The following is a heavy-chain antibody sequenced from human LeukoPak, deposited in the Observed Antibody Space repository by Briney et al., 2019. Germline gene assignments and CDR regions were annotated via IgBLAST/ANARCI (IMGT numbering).Heavy chain of an antibody. CDR2: FDPEDGET. J-gene: IGHJ4*02. V-gene: IGHV1-24*01. CDR3: ATDHPSSTSYYYFDY. D-gene: IGHD2-2*01. CDR1: GYTLTELS. Sequence: ASVKVSCKVSGYTLTELSMHWVRQAPGKGLEWMGGFDPEDGETTYAQKFQGRVTMTEDTSTDTAYMELSSLRSEDTAVYYCATDHPSSTSYYYFDYWGQGTLVTVSS.